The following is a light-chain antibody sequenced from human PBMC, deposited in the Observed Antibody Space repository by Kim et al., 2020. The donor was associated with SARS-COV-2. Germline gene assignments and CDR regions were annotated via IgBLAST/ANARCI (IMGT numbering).Light chain of an antibody. CDR1: SSNIGINT. Sequence: QSVLTQPPSASGTPGQRVTISCSGSSSNIGINTVNWYQQLPGTAPKLLIYGDNQRPSGVPDRFSGSKSGTSASLAISGLQSEDEADYYCAAWDDSLNGSVFGGGTKLTVL. CDR2: GDN. CDR3: AAWDDSLNGSV. J-gene: IGLJ3*02. V-gene: IGLV1-44*01.